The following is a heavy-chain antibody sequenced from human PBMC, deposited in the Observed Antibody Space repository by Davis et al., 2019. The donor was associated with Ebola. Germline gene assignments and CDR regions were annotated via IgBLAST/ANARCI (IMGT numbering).Heavy chain of an antibody. D-gene: IGHD6-19*01. J-gene: IGHJ3*02. CDR2: IYTGGST. CDR1: GFSVSDNF. V-gene: IGHV3-66*01. Sequence: GESLKISCAVSGFSVSDNFMTWVRQAPGKGLEWVSIIYTGGSTYYAGSVKGRFTISRDSSKNTLYLQMNNLRVEDTALYYCARVSRKISTGWYRFDAFDIWGQGTLVTVSS. CDR3: ARVSRKISTGWYRFDAFDI.